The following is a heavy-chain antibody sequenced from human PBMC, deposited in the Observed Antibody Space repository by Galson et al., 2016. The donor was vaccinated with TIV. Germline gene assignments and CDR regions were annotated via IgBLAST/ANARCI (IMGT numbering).Heavy chain of an antibody. V-gene: IGHV1-69*01. CDR3: ARGEVYDSLDG. CDR1: GVTFISFA. J-gene: IGHJ4*02. CDR2: IIPIFRTV. Sequence: SCKASGVTFISFAISWVRQAPGQGLKWMGGIIPIFRTVHYAQRFQGRVTITADESTSTAYMELSSLRSEDTAAYYCARGEVYDSLDGWGQGTLVTVSS. D-gene: IGHD3-22*01.